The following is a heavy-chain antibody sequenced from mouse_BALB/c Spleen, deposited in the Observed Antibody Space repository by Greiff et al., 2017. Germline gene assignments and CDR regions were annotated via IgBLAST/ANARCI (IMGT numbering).Heavy chain of an antibody. Sequence: VQVVASGAELVRPGVSVKISCKGSGYTFTDFAMHWVKQSHAKSLEWIGVISTYYGDASYNQKFKGKATMTVDKSSSTAYMELARLTSEDSAIYYCARSRYHAIDYWGQGTSVTVSS. CDR3: ARSRYHAIDY. CDR2: ISTYYGDA. CDR1: GYTFTDFA. V-gene: IGHV1S137*01. J-gene: IGHJ4*01.